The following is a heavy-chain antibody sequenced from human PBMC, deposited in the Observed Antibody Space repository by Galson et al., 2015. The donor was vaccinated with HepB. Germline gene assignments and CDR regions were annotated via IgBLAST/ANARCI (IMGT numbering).Heavy chain of an antibody. CDR3: ARVVAYYYDSSGYLVDAFEI. J-gene: IGHJ3*02. CDR2: IKQDGSEK. Sequence: SLRLSCAASGFTFSSYWMSWVRQAPGKGLEWVANIKQDGSEKYYVDSVKGRFTISRDNAKNSLYLQMNSLRAEDTAVYYCARVVAYYYDSSGYLVDAFEIWGQGTMVTVSS. D-gene: IGHD3-22*01. V-gene: IGHV3-7*03. CDR1: GFTFSSYW.